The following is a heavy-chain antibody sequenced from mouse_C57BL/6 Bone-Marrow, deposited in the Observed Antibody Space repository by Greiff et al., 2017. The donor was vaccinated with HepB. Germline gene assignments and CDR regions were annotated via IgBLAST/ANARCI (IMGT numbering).Heavy chain of an antibody. D-gene: IGHD1-1*01. J-gene: IGHJ2*01. Sequence: QVQLQQSGAELARPGASVKLSCKASGYTFTSYGISWVKQRTGQGLEWIGEIYPRSGNTYYNEKFKGKATLTADKSSSTGYMELRSLTSEDSAVYFCARGGTTGGYFDYWGQGNTLTVSS. CDR1: GYTFTSYG. CDR3: ARGGTTGGYFDY. V-gene: IGHV1-81*01. CDR2: IYPRSGNT.